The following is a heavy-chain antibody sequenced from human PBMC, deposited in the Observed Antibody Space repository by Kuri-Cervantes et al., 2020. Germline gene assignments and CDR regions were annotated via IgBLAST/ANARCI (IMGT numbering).Heavy chain of an antibody. CDR1: GYTFTSYG. Sequence: APVKVSCKASGYTFTSYGISWVRQAPGQGLEWMGWISAYNGNTNYAQKLQGRVTMTTDTSTSTAYMELRSLRSDDTAVYYCARDSEGAWYGSGSRPFDYWGQGTLVTVSS. V-gene: IGHV1-18*01. CDR2: ISAYNGNT. J-gene: IGHJ4*02. D-gene: IGHD3-10*01. CDR3: ARDSEGAWYGSGSRPFDY.